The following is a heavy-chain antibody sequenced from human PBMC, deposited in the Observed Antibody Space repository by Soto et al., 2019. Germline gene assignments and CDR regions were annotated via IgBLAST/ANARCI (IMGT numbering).Heavy chain of an antibody. CDR2: IYYSGST. J-gene: IGHJ4*02. D-gene: IGHD1-7*01. CDR1: GGSISSGGYY. CDR3: AREDGTGTTILDY. Sequence: QVQLQESGPGLVKPSQTLSLTCTVSGGSISSGGYYWSWIRQHPGKGLEWIGYIYYSGSTYYNPSLKRRVTISADTSKNQFSLKLSSVTAAHTAVYYCAREDGTGTTILDYWGQGTLVTVSS. V-gene: IGHV4-31*03.